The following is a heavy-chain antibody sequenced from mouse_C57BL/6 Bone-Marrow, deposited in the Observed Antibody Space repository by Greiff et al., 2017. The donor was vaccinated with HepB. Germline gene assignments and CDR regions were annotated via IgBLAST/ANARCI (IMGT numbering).Heavy chain of an antibody. D-gene: IGHD1-1*01. CDR1: GYTFTSYG. V-gene: IGHV1-81*01. Sequence: QVQLQQSGAELARPGASVKLSCKASGYTFTSYGISWVKQRTGQGLEWIGEIYPRSGNTYYNEKFKGKATLTADKSSSTAYMELRSLTSEDSAVYFCARIPIITTVVAYYYFDYWGQGTTHTVSS. CDR2: IYPRSGNT. J-gene: IGHJ2*01. CDR3: ARIPIITTVVAYYYFDY.